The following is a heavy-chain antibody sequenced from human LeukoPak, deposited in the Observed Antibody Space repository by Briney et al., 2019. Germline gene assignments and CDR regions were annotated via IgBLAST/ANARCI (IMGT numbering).Heavy chain of an antibody. J-gene: IGHJ3*02. D-gene: IGHD1-26*01. CDR1: GFSFSDYY. Sequence: GGSLRLSCAASGFSFSDYYMSWIRQAPGKGLEWISYISSSGNTLYYGDSVKGRFTISRDDAKNSLSLQMNSLRAEDTAVYYCASGPLPPTDGRYAFNIWGQGTMVTVSS. CDR2: ISSSGNTL. V-gene: IGHV3-11*04. CDR3: ASGPLPPTDGRYAFNI.